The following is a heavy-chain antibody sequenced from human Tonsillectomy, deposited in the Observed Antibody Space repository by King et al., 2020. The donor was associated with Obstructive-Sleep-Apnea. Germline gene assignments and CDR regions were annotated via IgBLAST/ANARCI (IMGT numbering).Heavy chain of an antibody. V-gene: IGHV3-23*04. CDR2: ISGSGGST. J-gene: IGHJ4*02. Sequence: VQLVESGGGLVQPGGSLKLSCAASGFTFSSYAMSWVRQAPGKGLEGVSAISGSGGSTFYADSVKGRFTISRDNSKNTLYLQMNSLRAEDTAVYYCAKDLIVTGHFDYWGQGTLVTVSS. CDR3: AKDLIVTGHFDY. D-gene: IGHD2/OR15-2a*01. CDR1: GFTFSSYA.